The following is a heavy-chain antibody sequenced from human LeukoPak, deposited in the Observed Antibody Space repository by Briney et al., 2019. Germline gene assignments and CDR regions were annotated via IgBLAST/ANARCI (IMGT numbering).Heavy chain of an antibody. CDR1: GGSFSGYY. J-gene: IGHJ5*02. CDR3: ARVRAAATIRYNWFDP. V-gene: IGHV4-34*01. Sequence: SETLSLTXAVYGGSFSGYYWSWIRQPPGKGLEWIGEINHSGSTNYNPSLKSRVTISVDTSKNQFSLKLSSVTAADTAVYYCARVRAAATIRYNWFDPWGQGTLVTVSS. D-gene: IGHD6-25*01. CDR2: INHSGST.